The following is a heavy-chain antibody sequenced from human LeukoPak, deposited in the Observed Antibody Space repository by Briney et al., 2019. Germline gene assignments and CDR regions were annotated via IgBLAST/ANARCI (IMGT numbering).Heavy chain of an antibody. CDR3: ARDQCSSTSCYKIDY. D-gene: IGHD2-2*02. CDR1: GGSISSGGYY. V-gene: IGHV4-31*03. CDR2: IYYSGST. Sequence: PSETLSLTCTVSGGSISSGGYYWRWLRQHPGKGLEWIGYIYYSGSTYYNPSLKSRVTISVDTSKNQFSLKLSSVTAADTAVYYCARDQCSSTSCYKIDYWGQGTLVTVSS. J-gene: IGHJ4*02.